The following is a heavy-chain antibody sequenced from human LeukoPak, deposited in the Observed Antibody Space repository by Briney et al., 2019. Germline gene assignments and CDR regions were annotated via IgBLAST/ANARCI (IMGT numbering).Heavy chain of an antibody. Sequence: ASAKVSCKASGYTFTSYGISWVRQAPGQGLEWMGWISAYNGNTNYAQKLQGRVTMTTDTSTSTAYMELSSLRSEDTAVYYCAADSNSYGESNYFDYWGQGTLVTVSS. J-gene: IGHJ4*02. CDR2: ISAYNGNT. CDR3: AADSNSYGESNYFDY. D-gene: IGHD5-18*01. CDR1: GYTFTSYG. V-gene: IGHV1-18*01.